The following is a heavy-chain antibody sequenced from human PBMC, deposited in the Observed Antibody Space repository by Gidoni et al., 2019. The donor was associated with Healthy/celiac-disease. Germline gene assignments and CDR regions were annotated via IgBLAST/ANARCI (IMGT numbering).Heavy chain of an antibody. D-gene: IGHD2-15*01. CDR1: GGTCSSYA. CDR3: ARVRSWYLLSWFDP. J-gene: IGHJ5*02. V-gene: IGHV1-69*06. Sequence: QVQLVQSAAEVKKPGSSLNVSCMASGGTCSSYAISWVRQAPGQGLEWMGGITPIFGTRKYAQKIQGRTKITAEKSTSTTYMELSSLETEETAVYYSARVRSWYLLSWFDPWGQGTLVTVSS. CDR2: ITPIFGTR.